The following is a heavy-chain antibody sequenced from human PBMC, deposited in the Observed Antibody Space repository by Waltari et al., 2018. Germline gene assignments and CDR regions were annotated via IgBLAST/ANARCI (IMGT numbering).Heavy chain of an antibody. CDR1: GFIFNNSC. Sequence: EVQLVESGGGLVKPGGSLRLACEASGFIFNNSCMHWVRQAPGKGLEWVSFISGSGNTIYYEDSVKGRFSMSRDNAKNVLYLQMSGLRAEDTALYYCVRGRLTTVVTPWDFWGQGTLVTVSS. CDR2: ISGSGNTI. J-gene: IGHJ1*01. D-gene: IGHD4-17*01. CDR3: VRGRLTTVVTPWDF. V-gene: IGHV3-21*02.